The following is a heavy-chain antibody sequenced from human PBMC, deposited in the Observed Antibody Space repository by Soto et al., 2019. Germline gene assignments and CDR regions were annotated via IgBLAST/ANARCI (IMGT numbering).Heavy chain of an antibody. CDR2: IIPIFGTA. D-gene: IGHD3-10*01. J-gene: IGHJ6*02. CDR3: ARDYGSGWSGDYYYGMDV. CDR1: GGTFSSYA. Sequence: GASVKVSCKASGGTFSSYAISWVRQAPGQGLEWMGGIIPIFGTANYAQKFQGRVTITADKSTSTAYMELSSLRSEDTAVYYCARDYGSGWSGDYYYGMDVWGQGTTVTVSS. V-gene: IGHV1-69*06.